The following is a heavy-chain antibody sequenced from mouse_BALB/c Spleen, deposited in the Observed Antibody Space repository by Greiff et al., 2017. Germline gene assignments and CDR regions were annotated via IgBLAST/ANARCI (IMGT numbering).Heavy chain of an antibody. CDR1: GYTFTSYW. CDR3: TREGITTKSMDY. V-gene: IGHV1-5*01. CDR2: IYPGNSDT. D-gene: IGHD2-4*01. J-gene: IGHJ4*01. Sequence: EVQLQQSGTVLSRPGASVKMSCKASGYTFTSYWMHWVKQRPGQGLEWIGAIYPGNSDTSYNQKFKGKAKLTAVTSTSTAYMELSSLTNEDSAVYYCTREGITTKSMDYWGQGTSVTVSS.